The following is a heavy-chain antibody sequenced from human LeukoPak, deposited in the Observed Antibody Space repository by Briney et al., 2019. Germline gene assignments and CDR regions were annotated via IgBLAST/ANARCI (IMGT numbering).Heavy chain of an antibody. J-gene: IGHJ4*02. CDR1: GYTFTSYG. V-gene: IGHV1-18*01. CDR2: ISAYNGNT. D-gene: IGHD3-3*01. CDR3: ARVPSNPSYDFWSGYYFDY. Sequence: ASVKVSCKASGYTFTSYGISWVRQAPGQGLERMRWISAYNGNTNYAQKLQGRVTMTTDTSTSTAYMELRSPRSDDTAVYYCARVPSNPSYDFWSGYYFDYWGPGTLVTVSS.